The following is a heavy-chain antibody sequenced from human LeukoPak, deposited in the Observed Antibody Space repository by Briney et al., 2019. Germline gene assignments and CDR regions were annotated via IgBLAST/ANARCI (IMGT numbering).Heavy chain of an antibody. Sequence: SETLSLTCAVYGGSFSGYYWSWIRQPPGKGLEWIGEINHSGSTNYNPSLKSRVTISVDTSKSQFSLKLSSVTAADTAVYYCARGMEYSSSWYGYYYYYYMDVWGKGTTVTVSS. CDR3: ARGMEYSSSWYGYYYYYYMDV. J-gene: IGHJ6*03. D-gene: IGHD6-13*01. V-gene: IGHV4-34*01. CDR1: GGSFSGYY. CDR2: INHSGST.